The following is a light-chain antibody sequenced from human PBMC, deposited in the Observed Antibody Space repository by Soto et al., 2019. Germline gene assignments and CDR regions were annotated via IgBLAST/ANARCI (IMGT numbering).Light chain of an antibody. CDR1: QSVSTY. J-gene: IGKJ3*01. CDR2: DAS. CDR3: QQYNNWPRT. Sequence: EIVLTQSPATLSLSPGERATLSCRASQSVSTYLAWYQQRPGQPPRLLIYDASSRATGIPARFSGSGSGTDFTLTISSLETEDFAFYYCQQYNNWPRTFGPGTRVDI. V-gene: IGKV3-11*01.